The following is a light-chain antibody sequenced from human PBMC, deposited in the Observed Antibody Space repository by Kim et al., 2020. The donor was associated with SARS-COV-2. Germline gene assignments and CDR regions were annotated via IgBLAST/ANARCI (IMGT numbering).Light chain of an antibody. V-gene: IGKV3-11*01. J-gene: IGKJ4*01. CDR1: QTISTY. Sequence: SPGERAPLSCRASQTISTYLAWYQQKPGQAPRLLIYDASNRATGIPARFSGSGSGTDFTLTISSLEPEDFAVYYCQHRYTSPPLTFGGGTKVDIK. CDR3: QHRYTSPPLT. CDR2: DAS.